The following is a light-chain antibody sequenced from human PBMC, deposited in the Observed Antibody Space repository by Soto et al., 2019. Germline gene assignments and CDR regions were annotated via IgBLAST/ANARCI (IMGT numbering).Light chain of an antibody. J-gene: IGKJ1*01. Sequence: EIVLTQSPGTLSLSPGERGTLSCRASQNLGTLYLAWFQQKPGQAPRLLIYAASTRATGVSARFSGSGSGTDFTLTISRLEPEDSAVYYCEQYGSSPRTFGQGTKVDI. V-gene: IGKV3-20*01. CDR3: EQYGSSPRT. CDR1: QNLGTLY. CDR2: AAS.